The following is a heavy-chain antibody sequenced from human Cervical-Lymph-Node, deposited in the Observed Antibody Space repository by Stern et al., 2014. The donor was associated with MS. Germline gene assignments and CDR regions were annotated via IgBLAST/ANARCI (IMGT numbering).Heavy chain of an antibody. D-gene: IGHD1-1*01. J-gene: IGHJ6*01. CDR1: GDTFTDYA. CDR3: AREVGSLAMDV. V-gene: IGHV1-69*06. Sequence: DQLVESGAEVKKPGSSVKVSCKASGDTFTDYAISWVRQAPGQGPELMGGITPIFGSADYAQKFQGRLTITADRSTSTAYMDLSSLTSEDTAVYYCAREVGSLAMDVWGQGTTVIVSS. CDR2: ITPIFGSA.